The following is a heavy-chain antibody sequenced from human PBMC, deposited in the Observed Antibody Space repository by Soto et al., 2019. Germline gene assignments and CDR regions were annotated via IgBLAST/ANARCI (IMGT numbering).Heavy chain of an antibody. CDR1: GFTFSSYA. J-gene: IGHJ5*02. D-gene: IGHD5-18*01. CDR2: ISGSGGST. Sequence: GGSLRLSCVASGFTFSSYAMIWVRQAPGKGLEWVSAISGSGGSTYYADSVKGRSTISRDNSKNTLYLQMNSLRAEDTAVYYCAKVGGHVDTVNWFDPWGQGTLVTVSS. V-gene: IGHV3-23*01. CDR3: AKVGGHVDTVNWFDP.